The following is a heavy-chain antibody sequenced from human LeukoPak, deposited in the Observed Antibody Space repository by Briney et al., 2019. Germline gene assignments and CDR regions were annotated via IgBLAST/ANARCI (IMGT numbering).Heavy chain of an antibody. D-gene: IGHD5-24*01. J-gene: IGHJ4*02. CDR3: AKWGRWLQSFDY. Sequence: GGSLRLSCAASGFTFSSYEMNWVRQAPGKGLEGVSYISSSGSTIYYADSVKGRFTISRDNAKNSLYLQMNSLRAEDTAVYYCAKWGRWLQSFDYWGQGTLVTVSS. V-gene: IGHV3-48*03. CDR2: ISSSGSTI. CDR1: GFTFSSYE.